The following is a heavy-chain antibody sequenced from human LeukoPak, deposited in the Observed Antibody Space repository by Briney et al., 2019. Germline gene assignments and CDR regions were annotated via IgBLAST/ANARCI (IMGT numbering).Heavy chain of an antibody. CDR2: IYYSGST. J-gene: IGHJ4*02. D-gene: IGHD6-13*01. CDR1: GGSISSYY. CDR3: ARDSTAGTFGY. V-gene: IGHV4-59*01. Sequence: SETLSLTCTVSGGSISSYYWSWIRQPPGKGLEWIGYIYYSGSTNYNPSLKSRVTISVDTSKNQFSLKLSSVTAADTAVYYCARDSTAGTFGYWGQGTLVTVSS.